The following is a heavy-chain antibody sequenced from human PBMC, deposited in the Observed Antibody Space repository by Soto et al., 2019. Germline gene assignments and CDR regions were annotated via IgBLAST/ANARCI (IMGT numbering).Heavy chain of an antibody. Sequence: GESLKISCKGSGYSFTSYWIGWVRQMPGKGLEWMGIIYPGDSDTRYSPSFQGQVTISADKSISTAYLQWSSLKASDTAMYYCARLRDNYYGSGNSWAYGMDVWGQGTTVTVSS. CDR3: ARLRDNYYGSGNSWAYGMDV. CDR1: GYSFTSYW. J-gene: IGHJ6*02. V-gene: IGHV5-51*01. D-gene: IGHD3-10*01. CDR2: IYPGDSDT.